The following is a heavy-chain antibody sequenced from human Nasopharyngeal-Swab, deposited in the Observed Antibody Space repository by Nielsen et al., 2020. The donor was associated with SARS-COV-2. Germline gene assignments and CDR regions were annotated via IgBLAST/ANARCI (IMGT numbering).Heavy chain of an antibody. J-gene: IGHJ6*02. Sequence: GESLKTPFAASGFTFSDYYMAWLRQVPGKGLGWVSYYSGNGTSPDSADSVKGRFSISRDNANTLLYLQMHSLRGEDTAVYYCAREKGYQVLLDYYYHGLDVWGHGTEVIV. CDR1: GFTFSDYY. CDR3: AREKGYQVLLDYYYHGLDV. V-gene: IGHV3-11*01. CDR2: YSGNGTSP. D-gene: IGHD3-10*01.